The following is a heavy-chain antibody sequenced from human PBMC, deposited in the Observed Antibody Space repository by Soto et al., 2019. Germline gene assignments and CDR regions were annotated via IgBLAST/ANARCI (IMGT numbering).Heavy chain of an antibody. Sequence: ASVKVSCKASGGTFSSYAISWVRQAPGQGLEWMGGIIPIFGTANYAQKFQGRVTITADESTSTAYMELSSLRSEDTAVYYCASGPKGTLYYYDSSGYPYYYYYGMDVWGQGTTVTVSS. V-gene: IGHV1-69*13. D-gene: IGHD3-22*01. CDR1: GGTFSSYA. CDR3: ASGPKGTLYYYDSSGYPYYYYYGMDV. CDR2: IIPIFGTA. J-gene: IGHJ6*02.